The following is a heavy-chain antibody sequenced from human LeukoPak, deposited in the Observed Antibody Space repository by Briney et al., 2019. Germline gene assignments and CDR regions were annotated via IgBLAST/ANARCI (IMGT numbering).Heavy chain of an antibody. CDR3: AREYYYGSGSPLGY. D-gene: IGHD3-10*01. V-gene: IGHV1-2*02. CDR2: INPNSGGT. J-gene: IGHJ4*02. CDR1: GYTFTGYY. Sequence: ASVKVSCKASGYTFTGYYMHWVRQAPGRGLEWMGWINPNSGGTKYAQKFQGRVTMTRDTSISTAYMELSRLRSDDTAVYYCAREYYYGSGSPLGYWGQGTLVTVSS.